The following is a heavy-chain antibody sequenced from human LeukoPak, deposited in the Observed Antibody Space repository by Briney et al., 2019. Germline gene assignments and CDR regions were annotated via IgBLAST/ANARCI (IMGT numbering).Heavy chain of an antibody. D-gene: IGHD3-22*01. V-gene: IGHV1-69*13. CDR3: ARENTMIVVVPGAFDI. J-gene: IGHJ3*02. CDR2: ISAYNGNT. Sequence: SVKVSCKASGGTFSSYAISWVRQAPGQGLEWMGWISAYNGNTNYAQKFQGRVTITADESTSTAYMELSSLRSEDTAVYYCARENTMIVVVPGAFDIWGQGTMVTVSS. CDR1: GGTFSSYA.